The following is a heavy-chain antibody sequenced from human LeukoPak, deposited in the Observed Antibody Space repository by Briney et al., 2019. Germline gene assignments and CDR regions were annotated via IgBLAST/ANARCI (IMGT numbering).Heavy chain of an antibody. CDR1: GFTFSGSA. J-gene: IGHJ6*03. CDR2: IRSKANSYAT. Sequence: PGGSLRLSCAASGFTFSGSAMHWVRQASGKGLEWVGRIRSKANSYATAYAASVKGRFTISRDDSKNTAYLQMNSLKAEDTAVYYCTRHAKEGYYYGSGSYTYMDVWGKGTTVTVSS. CDR3: TRHAKEGYYYGSGSYTYMDV. V-gene: IGHV3-73*01. D-gene: IGHD3-10*01.